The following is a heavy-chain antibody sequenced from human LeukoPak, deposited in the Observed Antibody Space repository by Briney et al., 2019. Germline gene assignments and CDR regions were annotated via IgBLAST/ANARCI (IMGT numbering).Heavy chain of an antibody. J-gene: IGHJ4*02. CDR1: GFTFSDYW. CDR3: ARGVGGNSYGLSY. Sequence: PGGSLRLSCAASGFTFSDYWMHWVRQAPGKGLVWLSRISSDGSSTSYADSVKGRFSISRDNAKNTLYLQMNSLRAKDTAVYFCARGVGGNSYGLSYWGQGTLVTVSS. V-gene: IGHV3-74*01. D-gene: IGHD5-18*01. CDR2: ISSDGSST.